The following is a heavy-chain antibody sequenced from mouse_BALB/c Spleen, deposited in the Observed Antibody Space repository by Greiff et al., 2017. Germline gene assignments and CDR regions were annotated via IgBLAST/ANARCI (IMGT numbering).Heavy chain of an antibody. V-gene: IGHV5-4*02. Sequence: EVQVVESGGGLVKPGGSLKLSCAASGFTFSDYYMYWVRQTPEKRLEWVATISDGGSYTYYPDSVKGRFTISRDNAKNNLYLQMSSLKSEDTAMYYCARVYDYDGGFAYWGQGTLVTVSA. J-gene: IGHJ3*01. CDR3: ARVYDYDGGFAY. D-gene: IGHD2-4*01. CDR1: GFTFSDYY. CDR2: ISDGGSYT.